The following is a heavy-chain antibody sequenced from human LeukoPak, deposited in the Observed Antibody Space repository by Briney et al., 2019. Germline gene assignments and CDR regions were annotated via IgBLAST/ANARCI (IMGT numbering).Heavy chain of an antibody. V-gene: IGHV1-18*01. D-gene: IGHD3-22*01. Sequence: GASVKVSCKASGYTFTSYGISWVRQAPGQGLEWMGWISAYNGNTNYAQKLQGRVTMTTDTSTSTAYMELRSLRSDDTAVYCCVRGSRYYDSSGYYRYWGQGTLVTVSS. CDR3: VRGSRYYDSSGYYRY. CDR2: ISAYNGNT. J-gene: IGHJ4*02. CDR1: GYTFTSYG.